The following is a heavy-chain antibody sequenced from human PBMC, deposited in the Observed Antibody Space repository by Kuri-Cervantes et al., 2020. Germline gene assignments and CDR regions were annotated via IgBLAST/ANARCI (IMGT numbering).Heavy chain of an antibody. D-gene: IGHD3-3*01. J-gene: IGHJ5*02. V-gene: IGHV1-8*01. Sequence: ASVKVSCKASGYTFTSYDINWVRQATGQGLEWMGWMNPNSGNTGYAQKFQGRVTMTRNTSISTAYMEPSRLRSDDTAVYYCARDYSADDFWSGYHRPLTWFDPWGQGTLVTVSS. CDR1: GYTFTSYD. CDR3: ARDYSADDFWSGYHRPLTWFDP. CDR2: MNPNSGNT.